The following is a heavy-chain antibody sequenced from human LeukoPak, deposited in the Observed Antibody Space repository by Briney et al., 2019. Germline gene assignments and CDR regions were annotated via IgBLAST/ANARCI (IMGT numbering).Heavy chain of an antibody. D-gene: IGHD3-22*01. V-gene: IGHV4-59*01. J-gene: IGHJ4*02. Sequence: SSETLSLTCTVSGGSISSYYWSWIRQPPGKGLEWIGEINHSGSTNYNPSLKSRVTISVDTSKNQFSLKLSSVTAADTAVYYCARGSMYYYDSSGYYPLGNWGQGTLVTVSS. CDR2: INHSGST. CDR1: GGSISSYY. CDR3: ARGSMYYYDSSGYYPLGN.